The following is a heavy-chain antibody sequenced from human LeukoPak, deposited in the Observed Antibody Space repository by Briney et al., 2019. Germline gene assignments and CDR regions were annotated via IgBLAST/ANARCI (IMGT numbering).Heavy chain of an antibody. Sequence: PGGSLRLSCAASGFTFSTYWMHWVRHAPGKGLVWVSRIKDDGSTIYADSVKGRFTISRDNAKNTLYLQMNSLRAEDTAVYYCARDLLMVRGARNLDYWGQGTLVTVSS. D-gene: IGHD3-10*01. CDR1: GFTFSTYW. CDR3: ARDLLMVRGARNLDY. V-gene: IGHV3-74*01. J-gene: IGHJ4*02. CDR2: IKDDGST.